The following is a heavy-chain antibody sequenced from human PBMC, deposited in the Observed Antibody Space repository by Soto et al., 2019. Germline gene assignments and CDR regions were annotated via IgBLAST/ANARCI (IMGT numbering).Heavy chain of an antibody. Sequence: EVQLVESGGGLVQPGRSLRLSCTASGFTFGDYAMSWFRQAPGKGLEWVGVIRSKAYGGTTEYAASVKGRFTISRDDSKSIAYLQMNSLKTEDTAVYYCTSNSKRFLEWLFGYWGQGTLVTVSS. V-gene: IGHV3-49*03. CDR2: IRSKAYGGTT. CDR1: GFTFGDYA. CDR3: TSNSKRFLEWLFGY. D-gene: IGHD3-3*01. J-gene: IGHJ4*02.